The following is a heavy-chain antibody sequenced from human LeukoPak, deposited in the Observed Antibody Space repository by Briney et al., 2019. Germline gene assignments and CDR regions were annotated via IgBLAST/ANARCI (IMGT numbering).Heavy chain of an antibody. Sequence: GGSLRLSCAASGFNFNTYGMHWVRQAPGKGLEWVAVISYDGSNKYYVDSVKGRFTISRDNSKNTLYLQMNSLRAEDTAVYYCAKDGPHYYGSGSFYNNYYGMDVWGQGTTVTVSS. CDR3: AKDGPHYYGSGSFYNNYYGMDV. CDR1: GFNFNTYG. CDR2: ISYDGSNK. J-gene: IGHJ6*02. D-gene: IGHD3-10*01. V-gene: IGHV3-30*18.